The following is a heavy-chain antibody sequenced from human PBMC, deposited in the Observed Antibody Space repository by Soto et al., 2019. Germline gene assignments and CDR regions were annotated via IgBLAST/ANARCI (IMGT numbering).Heavy chain of an antibody. CDR3: ATDYGSNWRL. J-gene: IGHJ4*02. CDR2: INAANGNT. V-gene: IGHV1-3*01. Sequence: SVKVSCKASGFVSTNYNFHWVRQAPGQSLEWMGRINAANGNTQYSQNFQGRVTFTSDASASTAFMELTNLRIEDKAMYYCATDYGSNWRLWGQGTLVTVSS. D-gene: IGHD3-10*01. CDR1: GFVSTNYN.